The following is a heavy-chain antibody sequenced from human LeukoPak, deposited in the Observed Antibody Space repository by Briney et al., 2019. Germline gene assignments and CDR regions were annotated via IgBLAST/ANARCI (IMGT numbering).Heavy chain of an antibody. CDR2: ISSSSSYI. J-gene: IGHJ4*02. CDR3: APELHYYYDSSGYYY. Sequence: PGGSLRLPCAASGFTFSSYSMNWVRQAPGKGLEWVSSISSSSSYIYYADSVKGRFTISRDNSKNTLYLQMNSLRAEDTAVYYCAPELHYYYDSSGYYYWGQGTLVTVSS. CDR1: GFTFSSYS. D-gene: IGHD3-22*01. V-gene: IGHV3-21*01.